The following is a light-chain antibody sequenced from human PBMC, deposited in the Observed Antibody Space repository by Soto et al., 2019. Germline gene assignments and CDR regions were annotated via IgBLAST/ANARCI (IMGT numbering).Light chain of an antibody. V-gene: IGKV1-39*01. CDR1: QSISSY. J-gene: IGKJ5*01. CDR3: QQSYSTTIT. CDR2: AAS. Sequence: IEMTQSRSSLSVSVGDRVTITCRASQSISSYLNWYQQKPGKAPKLLIYAASSLQSGVPSRFSGSGSGTDFTLTISSLQPEDFATYYCQQSYSTTITFGQGTRLEIK.